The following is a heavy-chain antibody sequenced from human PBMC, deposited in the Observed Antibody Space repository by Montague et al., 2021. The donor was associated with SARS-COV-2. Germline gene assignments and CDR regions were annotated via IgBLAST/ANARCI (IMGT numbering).Heavy chain of an antibody. CDR3: VRDGGNWYYFDY. D-gene: IGHD3-16*01. J-gene: IGHJ4*02. Sequence: SETLSLTCSISGVSITSYYRSWVRQPAGKGLEWIGHIYASGSTNYSPSLESRVRLSIDNPKNQFSLKLESLTAADTAVYYCVRDGGNWYYFDYWGQGALVTVSS. V-gene: IGHV4-4*07. CDR1: GVSITSYY. CDR2: IYASGST.